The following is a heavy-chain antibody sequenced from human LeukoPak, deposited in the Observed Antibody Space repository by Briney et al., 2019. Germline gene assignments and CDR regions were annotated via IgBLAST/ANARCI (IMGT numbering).Heavy chain of an antibody. V-gene: IGHV5-10-1*01. J-gene: IGHJ4*02. Sequence: GESLKISCEGSGYSFTTYWISWGRPLPGKGLEWMGRIDPSGSSTDYSPSFQGHVTISADKSISTAYLQWSSLKASDTAMYYCATGGSGWLYWGQGTLVTVSS. CDR1: GYSFTTYW. D-gene: IGHD6-19*01. CDR3: ATGGSGWLY. CDR2: IDPSGSST.